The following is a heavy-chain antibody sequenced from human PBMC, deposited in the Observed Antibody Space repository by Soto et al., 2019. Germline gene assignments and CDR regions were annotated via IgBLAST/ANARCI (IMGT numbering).Heavy chain of an antibody. D-gene: IGHD4-4*01. Sequence: PSETLSLTCAVSGVSVSSGSYYWGWIRQPPGKGLEWIGYVHFSGSTNYNPSLKSRVTVSVDTSKNQFSLKLTSVTAADTAVYYCARERRDDYNFDYWGQGTLVTVSS. CDR1: GVSVSSGSYY. V-gene: IGHV4-61*01. J-gene: IGHJ4*02. CDR3: ARERRDDYNFDY. CDR2: VHFSGST.